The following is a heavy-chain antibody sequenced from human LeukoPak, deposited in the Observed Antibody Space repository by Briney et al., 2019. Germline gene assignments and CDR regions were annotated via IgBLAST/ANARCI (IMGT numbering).Heavy chain of an antibody. D-gene: IGHD2-15*01. CDR2: ISYDGSNK. Sequence: GGSLRLSCAAPGFTFSSHAMHWVRQAPGKGLEWVAVISYDGSNKYYADSVKGRFTISRDNSKNTLYLQMNSLRAEDTAVYYCARPQSRYCSGGSCPGGGMDVWGQGTTVTVSS. J-gene: IGHJ6*02. V-gene: IGHV3-30-3*01. CDR3: ARPQSRYCSGGSCPGGGMDV. CDR1: GFTFSSHA.